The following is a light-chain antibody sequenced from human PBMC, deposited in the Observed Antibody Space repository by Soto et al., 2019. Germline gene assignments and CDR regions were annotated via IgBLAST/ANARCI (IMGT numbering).Light chain of an antibody. CDR1: SSDVGGYNS. Sequence: QYALTQPASVSGSPGQSISISCTGTSSDVGGYNSVSWYQQHPGKAPKLMIYDVSNRPSGVSNRFSGSKSGNTASLTISGLQAEDEADYYCTSYTSISTWVFGGGTKLTVL. CDR2: DVS. CDR3: TSYTSISTWV. J-gene: IGLJ3*02. V-gene: IGLV2-14*01.